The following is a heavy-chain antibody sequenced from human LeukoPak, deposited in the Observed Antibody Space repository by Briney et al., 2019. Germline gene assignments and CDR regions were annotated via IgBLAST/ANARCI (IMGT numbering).Heavy chain of an antibody. D-gene: IGHD6-13*01. V-gene: IGHV3-30*18. J-gene: IGHJ4*02. CDR1: GFTFSSYG. Sequence: PGRSLRLSCAASGFTFSSYGMHWVRQAPGKGLEWVAVISYDGSNKYYADSVKGRFTISRDNSKNTLYLQMNSLRAEDTAVYYCAKDRLYSSSWYTETRSLGYWGQGTLVTVSS. CDR2: ISYDGSNK. CDR3: AKDRLYSSSWYTETRSLGY.